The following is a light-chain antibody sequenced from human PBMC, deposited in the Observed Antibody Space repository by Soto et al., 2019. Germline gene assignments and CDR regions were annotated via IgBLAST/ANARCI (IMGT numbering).Light chain of an antibody. J-gene: IGKJ3*01. V-gene: IGKV1-12*01. Sequence: DIQMTQSPSSVSASVGDRVTITCRASQAIDSWLAWYQQKPGEAPKLLIFTGSLLHSGVPPRFSGSGSGTDFTLTISSLQPEDFATYYCQPYDDLPFTFGPGTKVDIK. CDR3: QPYDDLPFT. CDR2: TGS. CDR1: QAIDSW.